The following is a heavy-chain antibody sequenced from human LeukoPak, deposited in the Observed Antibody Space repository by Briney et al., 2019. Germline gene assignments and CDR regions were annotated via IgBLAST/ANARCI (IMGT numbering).Heavy chain of an antibody. J-gene: IGHJ4*02. Sequence: KPSENLSLTCAVYGGSVSGYYWAWIRQPPGKGLEWIATIYHNGNRFYNPSLRSRVSISVDTSENVFSLNLSSVAAADTAVYYCARLFGSGSYKPPASTDYWGQGTLVTVSS. CDR2: IYHNGNR. CDR1: GGSVSGYY. CDR3: ARLFGSGSYKPPASTDY. D-gene: IGHD1-26*01. V-gene: IGHV4-34*11.